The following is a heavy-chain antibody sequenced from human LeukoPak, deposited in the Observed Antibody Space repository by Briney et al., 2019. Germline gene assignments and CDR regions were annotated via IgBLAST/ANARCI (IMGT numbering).Heavy chain of an antibody. V-gene: IGHV1-69*13. CDR1: GGTFSSCA. Sequence: SVKVSCKASGGTFSSCAISWVRQAPGQGLEWMGGIIPIFGTANYAQKFQGRVTITADESTSTAYMELSSLRSEDTAVYYCARDSFDGYTGRDRFDYWGQGTLVTVSS. D-gene: IGHD5-24*01. CDR3: ARDSFDGYTGRDRFDY. CDR2: IIPIFGTA. J-gene: IGHJ4*02.